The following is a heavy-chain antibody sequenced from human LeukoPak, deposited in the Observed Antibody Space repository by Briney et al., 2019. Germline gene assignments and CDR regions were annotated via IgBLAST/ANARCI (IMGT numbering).Heavy chain of an antibody. V-gene: IGHV1-2*02. Sequence: ASVKVSCKASGYTFTGYYMHWVRQAPGQGPEWMGWINPNSGGTNYAQKFQGRVTMTRDTSISTAYMELSRLRSDDTAVYYCARDLIQLELYYFDYWGQGTLVTVSS. D-gene: IGHD1-1*01. J-gene: IGHJ4*02. CDR2: INPNSGGT. CDR3: ARDLIQLELYYFDY. CDR1: GYTFTGYY.